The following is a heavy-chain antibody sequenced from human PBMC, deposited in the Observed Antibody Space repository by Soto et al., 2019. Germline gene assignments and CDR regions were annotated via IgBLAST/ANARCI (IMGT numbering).Heavy chain of an antibody. J-gene: IGHJ4*02. CDR1: GFTFSSYE. Sequence: LRLSCAASGFTFSSYEVNWVRQAPGKGLEWVSYISSSGTTIYYADSVKGRFTISRDNTKNSLYLQMNSLRDEDTAVYYCTGRFDDWGRGTLVTVSS. CDR3: TGRFDD. CDR2: ISSSGTTI. V-gene: IGHV3-48*03.